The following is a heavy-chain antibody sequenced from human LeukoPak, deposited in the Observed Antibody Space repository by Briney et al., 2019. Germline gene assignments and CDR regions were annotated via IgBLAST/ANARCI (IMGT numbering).Heavy chain of an antibody. CDR3: ASRGGYYDSSGYGGFDY. Sequence: GRSLRLSCAASGFTFDDYAMHWVRQAPGKGLEWVSGISWNSGSIGYADSVKGRFTISRDNAKNTLYLQMNSLRAEDTAVYYCASRGGYYDSSGYGGFDYWGQGTLVTVSS. D-gene: IGHD3-22*01. CDR1: GFTFDDYA. CDR2: ISWNSGSI. J-gene: IGHJ4*02. V-gene: IGHV3-9*01.